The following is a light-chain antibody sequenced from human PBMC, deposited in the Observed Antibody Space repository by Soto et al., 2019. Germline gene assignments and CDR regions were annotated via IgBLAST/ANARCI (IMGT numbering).Light chain of an antibody. V-gene: IGKV3-15*01. CDR2: GAS. CDR3: QQYYGCPRT. CDR1: QSVNTF. Sequence: EIVMTQSPASLSVSPGESVTLSCRASQSVNTFLAWYQQKPGQAPRLLIYGASAWPTGIAARFSGSGSGTEFTLTISSLQSEDFATYYCQQYYGCPRTFGGGTKVEIK. J-gene: IGKJ4*01.